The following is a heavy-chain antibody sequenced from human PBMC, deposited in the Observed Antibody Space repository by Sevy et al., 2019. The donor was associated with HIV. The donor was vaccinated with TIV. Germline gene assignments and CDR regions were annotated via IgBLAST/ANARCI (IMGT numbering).Heavy chain of an antibody. J-gene: IGHJ4*02. Sequence: ASVKVSCKASGYTFTSYGISWVRQAPGQGLEWMGWISAYNGNTNYAHKLQGRVTMTTDTSTSTAYMELRSLRSDDTAVYYCARDSVAAAAGTGRGRDWGQGTLVTVSS. V-gene: IGHV1-18*04. CDR1: GYTFTSYG. CDR3: ARDSVAAAAGTGRGRD. CDR2: ISAYNGNT. D-gene: IGHD6-13*01.